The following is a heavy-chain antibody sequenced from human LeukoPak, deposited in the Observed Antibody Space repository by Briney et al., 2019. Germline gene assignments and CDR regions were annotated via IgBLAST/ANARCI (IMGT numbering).Heavy chain of an antibody. J-gene: IGHJ4*02. CDR3: AKIPDYYGSGSYYKYFDY. CDR1: GFTFCRYA. CDR2: ISGSGGST. V-gene: IGHV3-23*01. Sequence: GGSLRLSCAPSGFTFCRYAMSGVPDAPGGGVECVSGISGSGGSTYYAASVQCRFTISRDNSRTTLYLQMNNLRPEDTAVYYCAKIPDYYGSGSYYKYFDYWGQGTLVTVSS. D-gene: IGHD3-10*01.